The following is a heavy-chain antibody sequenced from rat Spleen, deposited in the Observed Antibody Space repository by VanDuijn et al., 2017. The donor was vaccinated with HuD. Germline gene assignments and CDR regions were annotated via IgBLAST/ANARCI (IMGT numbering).Heavy chain of an antibody. CDR2: ISYEGSST. D-gene: IGHD5-1*01. CDR3: ARHRLGEVMDA. CDR1: GVTFSNSA. Sequence: EVLLVESGGGLVQPGRSLKLSCTASGVTFSNSAMTWVRQAPTKGLAWVASISYEGSSTYYGDSVKGRFTISRDNAKSTLYLQMNSLRSEDTATYYCARHRLGEVMDAWGQGASVTVSS. J-gene: IGHJ4*01. V-gene: IGHV5-22*01.